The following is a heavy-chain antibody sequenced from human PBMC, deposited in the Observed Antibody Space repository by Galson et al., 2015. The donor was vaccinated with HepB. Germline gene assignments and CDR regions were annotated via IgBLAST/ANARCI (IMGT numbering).Heavy chain of an antibody. CDR3: ARTTGTTRWFDP. Sequence: SVKVSCKASGGTFNNYAISWMRQAPGQGLEWMGGIIPIFGIAHYAQKFQGRVTITADKSTTTAYMELSSLRSDDTAVYYCARTTGTTRWFDPWGQGTLVTVSS. V-gene: IGHV1-69*10. J-gene: IGHJ5*02. D-gene: IGHD1-7*01. CDR2: IIPIFGIA. CDR1: GGTFNNYA.